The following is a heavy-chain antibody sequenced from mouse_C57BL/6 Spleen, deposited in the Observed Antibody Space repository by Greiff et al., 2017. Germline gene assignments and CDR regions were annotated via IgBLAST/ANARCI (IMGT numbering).Heavy chain of an antibody. J-gene: IGHJ2*01. CDR3: AKWTWAPFDY. Sequence: QVQLQQPGAELVRPGSSVTLSCKASGYTFTSYWMHWVKQRPIQGLEWIGNIDPSDSETHYNQKFKDKATLTVDKSSSTAYMQLSSLTSEDSAVYYCAKWTWAPFDYWGQGTTLTVSS. D-gene: IGHD4-1*01. CDR1: GYTFTSYW. V-gene: IGHV1-52*01. CDR2: IDPSDSET.